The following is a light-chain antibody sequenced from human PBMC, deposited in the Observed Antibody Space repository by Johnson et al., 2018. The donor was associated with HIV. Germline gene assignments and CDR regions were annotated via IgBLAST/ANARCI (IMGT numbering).Light chain of an antibody. J-gene: IGLJ1*01. CDR2: DNN. CDR1: SSNIGNNY. V-gene: IGLV1-51*02. CDR3: GAWESSLSIYV. Sequence: QSVLTQSPSVSAAPGQRVTISCSGSSSNIGNNYVSWYQQLPGAAPNLLIYDNNKRPSGIPDRFSGSKSGTSATLGIPGLQTGDAADYYCGAWESSLSIYVFGSGTKVTVL.